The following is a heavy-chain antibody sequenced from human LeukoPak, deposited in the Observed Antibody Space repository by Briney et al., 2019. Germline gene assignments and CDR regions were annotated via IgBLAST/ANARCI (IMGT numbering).Heavy chain of an antibody. CDR3: VVLGDSSGWYNDY. V-gene: IGHV3-23*01. D-gene: IGHD6-19*01. Sequence: PGGSLRLSCAASGFTFSSYAMSWVRQAPGKGLEWVSSVSSSGGSTYYGDSVKGRFTISRDNSKDTLYLQMNSLRAEDTVLYYCVVLGDSSGWYNDYWGQGTLVTVSS. J-gene: IGHJ4*02. CDR2: VSSSGGST. CDR1: GFTFSSYA.